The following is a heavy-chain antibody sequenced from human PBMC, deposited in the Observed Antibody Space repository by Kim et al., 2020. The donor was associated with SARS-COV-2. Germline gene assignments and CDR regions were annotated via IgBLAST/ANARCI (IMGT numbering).Heavy chain of an antibody. V-gene: IGHV3-30*04. Sequence: GGSLRLSCAASGFTFSSYAMHWVRQAPGKGLEWVAVISYDGSNKYYADSVKGRFTISRDNSKNTLYLQMNSLRAEDRAVYYCARDAYYDILTGGYIVCYYYGMAAWGQGTTVTVPS. CDR2: ISYDGSNK. CDR1: GFTFSSYA. CDR3: ARDAYYDILTGGYIVCYYYGMAA. D-gene: IGHD3-9*01. J-gene: IGHJ6*02.